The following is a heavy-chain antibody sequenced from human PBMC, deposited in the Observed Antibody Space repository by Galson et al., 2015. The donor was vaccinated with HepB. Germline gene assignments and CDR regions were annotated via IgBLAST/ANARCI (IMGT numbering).Heavy chain of an antibody. J-gene: IGHJ3*02. V-gene: IGHV3-23*01. CDR2: ISGSGGST. CDR3: AKFMWGLLRDRGAFDI. CDR1: GFTFSSYA. Sequence: SLRLSCAASGFTFSSYAMSWARQAPGKGLEWVSAISGSGGSTYYADSVKGRFTISRDNSKNTLYLQMNSLRAEDTVVYYCAKFMWGLLRDRGAFDIWGQGTMVTVSS. D-gene: IGHD1-26*01.